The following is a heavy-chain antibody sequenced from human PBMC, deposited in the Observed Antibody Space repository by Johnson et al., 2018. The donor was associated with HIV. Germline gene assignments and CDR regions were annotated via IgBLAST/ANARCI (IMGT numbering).Heavy chain of an antibody. D-gene: IGHD2-8*02. V-gene: IGHV3-11*01. Sequence: QVQLVESGGSLVKPGWSLRLSCAASGFMFSNYYMSWIRQAQGNGLECVSYISNGYATIHYADPVKGRFTNCSDDSKNTMYLRMNSLRAEDTAVYYCAKDVEYCTGGVCPYDAFDIWGQGTMVTVSS. CDR3: AKDVEYCTGGVCPYDAFDI. CDR2: ISNGYATI. CDR1: GFMFSNYY. J-gene: IGHJ3*02.